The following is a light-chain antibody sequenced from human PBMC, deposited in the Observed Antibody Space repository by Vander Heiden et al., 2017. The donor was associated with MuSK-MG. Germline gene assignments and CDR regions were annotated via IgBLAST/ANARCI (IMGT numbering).Light chain of an antibody. CDR2: AAS. CDR3: LQSYSSPPT. Sequence: DISSTMSPSSLSASVEYRVTSTCRASHSSPTYLNWYQQKPGEAPKLLISAASTLQSGVPARFSGSDSGKDFTLTITRLQPEDFATYFCLQSYSSPPTCGGGTKVESK. CDR1: HSSPTY. J-gene: IGKJ4*02. V-gene: IGKV1-39*01.